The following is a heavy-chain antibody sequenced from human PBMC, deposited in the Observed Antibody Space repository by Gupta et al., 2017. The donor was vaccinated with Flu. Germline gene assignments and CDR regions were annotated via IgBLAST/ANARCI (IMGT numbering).Heavy chain of an antibody. Sequence: TISRDNAKNSLYLQMNSLRAEDTALYYCAKGGIAARTKYWFDPWGQGTLVTVSS. CDR3: AKGGIAARTKYWFDP. D-gene: IGHD6-6*01. V-gene: IGHV3-9*01. J-gene: IGHJ5*02.